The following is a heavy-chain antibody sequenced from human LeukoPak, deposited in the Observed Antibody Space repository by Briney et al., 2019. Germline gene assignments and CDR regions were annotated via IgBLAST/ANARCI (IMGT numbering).Heavy chain of an antibody. V-gene: IGHV3-53*01. CDR1: GFTVSSNY. CDR2: IYSGGST. Sequence: GGSLRLPCAASGFTVSSNYMSWVRQAPGKGLEWVSVIYSGGSTYYADSVKGRFTISRDNSKNTLYLQMNSLRAEDTAVYYCAREGMAVAGIRYYYYMDVWGKGTTVTVSS. CDR3: AREGMAVAGIRYYYYMDV. J-gene: IGHJ6*03. D-gene: IGHD6-19*01.